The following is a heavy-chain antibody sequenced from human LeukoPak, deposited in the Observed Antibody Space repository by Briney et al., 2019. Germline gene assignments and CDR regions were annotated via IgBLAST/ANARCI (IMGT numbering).Heavy chain of an antibody. J-gene: IGHJ3*02. D-gene: IGHD5-18*01. CDR1: GYTFTSYG. Sequence: GASVKVSCKASGYTFTSYGISWVRQAPGQGLEWMGWISAYNGNTNYAQKLQGRVTMTTDTSTSTAYMELRSLRSDDTAVYYCARDNVFGVYSYGYRVAFDIWGQGTMVTVSS. V-gene: IGHV1-18*01. CDR3: ARDNVFGVYSYGYRVAFDI. CDR2: ISAYNGNT.